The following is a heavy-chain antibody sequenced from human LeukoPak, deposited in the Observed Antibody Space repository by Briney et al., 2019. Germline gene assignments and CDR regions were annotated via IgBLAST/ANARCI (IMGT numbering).Heavy chain of an antibody. CDR2: IYPGDSDT. CDR3: ARLTRNTTTWYGFDY. V-gene: IGHV5-51*01. CDR1: GYRFSDYW. D-gene: IGHD6-13*01. Sequence: GESLKISCKGSGYRFSDYWIAWVRQMPGEGLECMGIIYPGDSDTRYSPSFQGQATISADRSITTAYLQWSSLEASDTAMYYCARLTRNTTTWYGFDYWGQGTLVTVSS. J-gene: IGHJ4*02.